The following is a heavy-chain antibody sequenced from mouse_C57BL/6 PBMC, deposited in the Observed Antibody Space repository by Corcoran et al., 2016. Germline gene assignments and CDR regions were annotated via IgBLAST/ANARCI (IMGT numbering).Heavy chain of an antibody. Sequence: DVQLQQSGPELVKPGASVKLSCKASGYTFTDYYMIWVKQCHGQSLEWIGDINTNNGGTIYNQKFKGKATFTVDKSCSTASMELRSLTSVDSAVYYCARPRLYYAMDYWGQGTSVTGSS. V-gene: IGHV1-26*01. J-gene: IGHJ4*01. CDR2: INTNNGGT. CDR3: ARPRLYYAMDY. CDR1: GYTFTDYY. D-gene: IGHD1-2*01.